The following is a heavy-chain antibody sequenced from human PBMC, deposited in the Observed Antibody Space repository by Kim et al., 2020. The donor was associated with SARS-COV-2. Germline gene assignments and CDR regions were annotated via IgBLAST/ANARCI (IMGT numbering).Heavy chain of an antibody. J-gene: IGHJ4*02. CDR1: GGSISSYY. CDR2: IYYSGST. D-gene: IGHD5-12*01. CDR3: ARGRGRGMATIWNYFDY. Sequence: SETLSLTCTVSGGSISSYYWSWIRQPPGKGLEWIGYIYYSGSTNYNPSLKSRVTISVDTSKNQFSLKLSSVTAADTAVYYCARGRGRGMATIWNYFDYWGQGTLVTVSS. V-gene: IGHV4-59*13.